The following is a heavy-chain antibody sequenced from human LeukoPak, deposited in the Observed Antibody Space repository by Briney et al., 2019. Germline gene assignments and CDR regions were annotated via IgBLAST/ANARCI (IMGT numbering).Heavy chain of an antibody. D-gene: IGHD7-27*01. J-gene: IGHJ4*02. CDR2: IKTDGSLT. CDR1: GFTFSSYW. CDR3: ARDLNWETY. Sequence: GGSLRLSCVASGFTFSSYWMTWVRQAPGKGLEWVANIKTDGSLTYYVDSVKGRFTISRDNAKNSLYLQMSSLRAEDTAVYYCARDLNWETYWGQGTLVSVSS. V-gene: IGHV3-7*01.